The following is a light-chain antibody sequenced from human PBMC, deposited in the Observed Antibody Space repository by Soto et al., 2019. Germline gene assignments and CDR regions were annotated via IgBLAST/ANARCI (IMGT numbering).Light chain of an antibody. J-gene: IGKJ4*01. CDR1: QYIGSS. CDR2: DAS. CDR3: QKRSKWPLT. V-gene: IGKV3-11*01. Sequence: EIVMTQSPATLSVSPGDRATLSCRASQYIGSSVAWYHQKSGQAPRLLIFDASIRVPTTPARFSGSGSGTDFTLSISSVAHEDFAVYYCQKRSKWPLTFGGGTKVDIK.